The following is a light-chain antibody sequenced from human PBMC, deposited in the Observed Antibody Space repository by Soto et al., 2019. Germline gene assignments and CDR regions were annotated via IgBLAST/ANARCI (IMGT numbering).Light chain of an antibody. V-gene: IGKV3-15*01. CDR3: QQYKDWPTT. J-gene: IGKJ1*01. CDR2: SAS. Sequence: EIVMTQSPATLSVSPGERATLSCRASQSVSTTVAWYQQKSGQAPRLLIYSASTRATGVPARFSGGGSGTDFTLTITSLQSEDFGLYYCQQYKDWPTTFGQGTKVDIK. CDR1: QSVSTT.